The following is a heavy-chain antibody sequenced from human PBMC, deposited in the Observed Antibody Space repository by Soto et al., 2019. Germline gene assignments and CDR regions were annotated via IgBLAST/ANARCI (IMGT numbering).Heavy chain of an antibody. CDR3: ARDGDGYPA. V-gene: IGHV3-7*01. Sequence: EVQLVQSGGGLVQPGGSLRLSCAASGFIFSRNWMSWVRQAPGKGLEWVANIKDDGGEKYYADAVKGRFTLSRDNVKNSLYLQMNSLIAEDTAVYYCARDGDGYPAWGQGTLVTVSS. J-gene: IGHJ5*02. CDR2: IKDDGGEK. D-gene: IGHD5-12*01. CDR1: GFIFSRNW.